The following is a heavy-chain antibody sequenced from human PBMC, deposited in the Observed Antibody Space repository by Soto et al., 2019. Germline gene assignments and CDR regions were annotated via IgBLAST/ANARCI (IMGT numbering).Heavy chain of an antibody. CDR2: IYYSGRT. Sequence: SETLSLTCTVSGGSISSGGYYWSWIRQHPGKGLEWIGYIYYSGRTYYNPSLKSRVTISVDTPKNQFSLKLSSVTAAETAVYCCAAIKRFLEWLSTLAAFDIWGQGTMVTVSS. CDR3: AAIKRFLEWLSTLAAFDI. V-gene: IGHV4-31*03. D-gene: IGHD3-3*01. J-gene: IGHJ3*02. CDR1: GGSISSGGYY.